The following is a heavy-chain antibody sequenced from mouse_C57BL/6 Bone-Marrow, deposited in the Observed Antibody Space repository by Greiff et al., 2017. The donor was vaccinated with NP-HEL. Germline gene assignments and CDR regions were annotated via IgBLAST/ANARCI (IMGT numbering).Heavy chain of an antibody. CDR3: ARRGYGSSFDY. V-gene: IGHV5-12*01. CDR2: ISNGGGST. CDR1: GFTFSDYY. J-gene: IGHJ2*01. Sequence: EVNVVESGGGLVQPGGSLKLSCAASGFTFSDYYMYWVRQTPEKRLEWVAYISNGGGSTYYPDTVKGRFTISRDNAKNTLYLQMSRLKSEDTAMYYCARRGYGSSFDYWGQGTTLTVSS. D-gene: IGHD1-1*01.